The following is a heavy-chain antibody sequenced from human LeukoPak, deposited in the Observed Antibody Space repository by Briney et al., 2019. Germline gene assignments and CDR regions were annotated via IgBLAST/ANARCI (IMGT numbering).Heavy chain of an antibody. CDR3: ARHVWLQPFDY. CDR1: GASMNSYY. Sequence: SESLSLTCTVSGASMNSYYRSWIRQSPGKGLEWMGYIYYSGSNNYNPSLKSRVPISVNTSKNHFIFKLSYVTAADTAVYYCARHVWLQPFDYWGQGTLVSVSS. D-gene: IGHD3-9*01. J-gene: IGHJ4*02. CDR2: IYYSGSN. V-gene: IGHV4-59*08.